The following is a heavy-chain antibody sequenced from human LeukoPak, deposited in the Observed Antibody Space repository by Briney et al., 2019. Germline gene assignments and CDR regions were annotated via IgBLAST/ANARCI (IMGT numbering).Heavy chain of an antibody. J-gene: IGHJ4*02. CDR3: ATDLGLQNDY. Sequence: ASVKVSCKVSGYTLTELSMHWVRQAPGKGVEWMGGFDPEDGETIYAQKFRGRVTMTEDTSTDTAYMELSSLRSEDTAVYYCATDLGLQNDYWGQGTLVTVSS. CDR2: FDPEDGET. CDR1: GYTLTELS. V-gene: IGHV1-24*01.